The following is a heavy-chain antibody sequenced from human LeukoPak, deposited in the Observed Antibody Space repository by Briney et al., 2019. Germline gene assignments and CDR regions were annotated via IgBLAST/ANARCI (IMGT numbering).Heavy chain of an antibody. CDR3: AKGLFSGYDKYLDS. CDR1: GFAFETYT. CDR2: ISSTSSDI. J-gene: IGHJ4*02. D-gene: IGHD5-12*01. V-gene: IGHV3-21*04. Sequence: GGSPGLSCVASGFAFETYTMNWVRQAPGKGLEWVSFISSTSSDINYADSVRDRFTISRDNAKNSLFLQMDSLRVEDTAVYYCAKGLFSGYDKYLDSWRQGTLVTVSS.